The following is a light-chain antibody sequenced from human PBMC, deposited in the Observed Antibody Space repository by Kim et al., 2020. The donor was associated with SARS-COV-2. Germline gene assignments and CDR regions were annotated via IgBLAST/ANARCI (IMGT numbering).Light chain of an antibody. CDR1: TADIGSYDY. CDR2: DVS. J-gene: IGLJ3*02. V-gene: IGLV2-14*03. Sequence: GHSIIISCPGSTADIGSYDYDSWYQQHPGKAPNLLIYDVSNRPSGVSHRVSGSKSGSTASLTISGLQADDEADYYCASYTRSSTVVFGGGTQLTVL. CDR3: ASYTRSSTVV.